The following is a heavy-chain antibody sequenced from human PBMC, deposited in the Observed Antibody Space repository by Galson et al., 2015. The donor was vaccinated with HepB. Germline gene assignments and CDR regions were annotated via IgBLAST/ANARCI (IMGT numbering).Heavy chain of an antibody. CDR2: ISSNGGST. D-gene: IGHD4-23*01. V-gene: IGHV3-64D*06. CDR3: VKDTTMVTTEFDY. J-gene: IGHJ4*02. CDR1: EFTFSSYA. Sequence: LRLSCAASEFTFSSYAMHWVRQAPGRGLEYVSAISSNGGSTYYADSVKGRFTISRDNSKNTLYLQMSSLRAEDTAVYYCVKDTTMVTTEFDYWGQGTLVTVSS.